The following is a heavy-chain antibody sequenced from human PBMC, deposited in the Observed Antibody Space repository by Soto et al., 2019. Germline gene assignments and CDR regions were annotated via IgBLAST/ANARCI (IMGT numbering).Heavy chain of an antibody. CDR3: AKDRHPDGIWTFDY. Sequence: GGSLRLSCAASGFTFDDYGMSWVRQAPGKGLEWVSGINWNGGSTGYADSVKGRFTISRDNAKNSLYLQMNTLRVDDTAVYYCAKDRHPDGIWTFDYWGQGTLVTVSS. CDR2: INWNGGST. CDR1: GFTFDDYG. V-gene: IGHV3-20*04. D-gene: IGHD3-9*01. J-gene: IGHJ4*02.